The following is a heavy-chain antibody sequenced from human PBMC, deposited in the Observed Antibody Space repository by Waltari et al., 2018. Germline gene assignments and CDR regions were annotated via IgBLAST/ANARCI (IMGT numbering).Heavy chain of an antibody. CDR3: ARVPCPGGSCSNWFDP. CDR2: IIPMLDIA. Sequence: QVHLVQSGAEVKTPGSSVKVSCKASGGTLIDYAINWVRQAPGQGLEWMGGIIPMLDIANYAQKFQGRVTITADESTSTAYMELSSLGSEDTAVYYCARVPCPGGSCSNWFDPWGQGTLVTVSS. CDR1: GGTLIDYA. V-gene: IGHV1-69*10. J-gene: IGHJ5*02. D-gene: IGHD2-15*01.